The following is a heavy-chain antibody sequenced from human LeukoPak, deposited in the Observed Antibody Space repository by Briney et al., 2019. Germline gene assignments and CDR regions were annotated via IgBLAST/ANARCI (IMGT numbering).Heavy chain of an antibody. CDR2: ISGSGGST. CDR1: GISLSNYG. Sequence: TGGSLRLSCAVSGISLSNYGMSWVRQAPGKGLEWVAGISGSGGSTSYADSVKGRFTIYRDNPKNTLYLQMNRLRAEDTAVYFCAKRGVVIRVILVGFHKEAYYFDSWGQGALVTVSS. D-gene: IGHD3-22*01. CDR3: AKRGVVIRVILVGFHKEAYYFDS. V-gene: IGHV3-23*01. J-gene: IGHJ4*02.